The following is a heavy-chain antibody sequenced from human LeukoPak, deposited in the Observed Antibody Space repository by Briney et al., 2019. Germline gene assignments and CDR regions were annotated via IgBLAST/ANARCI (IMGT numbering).Heavy chain of an antibody. Sequence: SETLSLTCTVSGGPISRSYYYWGWIRQPSGKVLEWVGSVYYSGKTFYSPSLESRVTISVDTSKNHFSLRLISVTAAETAMYYCARQEHKAVAGDTWGQGTLVTVSS. CDR1: GGPISRSYYY. CDR2: VYYSGKT. V-gene: IGHV4-39*01. J-gene: IGHJ5*02. CDR3: ARQEHKAVAGDT. D-gene: IGHD6-19*01.